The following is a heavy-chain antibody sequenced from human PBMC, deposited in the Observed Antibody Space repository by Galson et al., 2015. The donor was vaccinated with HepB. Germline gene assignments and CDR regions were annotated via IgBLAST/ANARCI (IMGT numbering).Heavy chain of an antibody. Sequence: SLRLSCAASGFTFSSYGMHWVRQAPGKGLEWVAVISYDGSNKYYADSVKGRFTISRDNSKNTLYLQMNSLRAEDTAVYYCAKDHGGPILRYSSGFDAFDIWGQGTMVTVSS. CDR1: GFTFSSYG. D-gene: IGHD6-19*01. J-gene: IGHJ3*02. V-gene: IGHV3-30*18. CDR2: ISYDGSNK. CDR3: AKDHGGPILRYSSGFDAFDI.